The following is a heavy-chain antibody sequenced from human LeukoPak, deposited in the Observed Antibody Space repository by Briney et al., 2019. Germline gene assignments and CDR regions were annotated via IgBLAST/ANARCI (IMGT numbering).Heavy chain of an antibody. CDR3: VRDDKCAFDL. D-gene: IGHD3-22*01. Sequence: GGSLRLSCVASGFSFSGYGMNWVRQAPGKGLEWISYIRNQYNNIYYADSVKGRFTISTDNAESSLYLQMDSLSAEDTAVYYCVRDDKCAFDLWGQGTLVTVSS. CDR2: IRNQYNNI. CDR1: GFSFSGYG. J-gene: IGHJ4*02. V-gene: IGHV3-48*01.